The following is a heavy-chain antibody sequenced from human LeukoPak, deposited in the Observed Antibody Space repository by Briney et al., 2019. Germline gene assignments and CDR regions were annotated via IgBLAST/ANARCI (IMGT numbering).Heavy chain of an antibody. D-gene: IGHD3-9*01. J-gene: IGHJ4*02. CDR2: IYYSGST. CDR3: ARDRYFDWTLDY. Sequence: PSETLSLTCTVSGGSISSSSYYWGWIRQPPGKGLKWIGSIYYSGSTYYNPSLKSRVTISVDTSKNQFSLKLSSVTAADTAVYYCARDRYFDWTLDYWGQGTLVTVSS. V-gene: IGHV4-39*07. CDR1: GGSISSSSYY.